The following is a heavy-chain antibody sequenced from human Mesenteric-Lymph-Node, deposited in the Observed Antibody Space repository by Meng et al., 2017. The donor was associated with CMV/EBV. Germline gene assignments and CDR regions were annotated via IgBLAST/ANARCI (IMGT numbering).Heavy chain of an antibody. CDR1: GYTFTGYN. J-gene: IGHJ6*02. CDR3: AREEGTTGTRLTGYYYYGMDV. V-gene: IGHV1-2*02. CDR2: INPNSGGT. Sequence: ASVKVSCKASGYTFTGYNIHWVRQAPGQGLEWMGWINPNSGGTNYAQKFQGRVTMTRDTSISTAYMELSRLRSDDTAVYYCAREEGTTGTRLTGYYYYGMDVWGQGTTVTVSS. D-gene: IGHD1-1*01.